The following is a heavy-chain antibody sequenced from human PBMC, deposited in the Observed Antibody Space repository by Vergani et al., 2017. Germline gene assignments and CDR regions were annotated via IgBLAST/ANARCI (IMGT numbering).Heavy chain of an antibody. Sequence: EVQLVESGGGLVQPGGSLRLSCAASGFTVSSNYMSWVRQAPGKGLEWVSVIYSGGSTYYADSVKGRFTISRDNSNTTLYLQMNSLSAEDTAVYYCARVYSSGWYYYGMDVWGQGTTVTVSS. D-gene: IGHD6-19*01. CDR1: GFTVSSNY. V-gene: IGHV3-66*01. CDR2: IYSGGST. J-gene: IGHJ6*02. CDR3: ARVYSSGWYYYGMDV.